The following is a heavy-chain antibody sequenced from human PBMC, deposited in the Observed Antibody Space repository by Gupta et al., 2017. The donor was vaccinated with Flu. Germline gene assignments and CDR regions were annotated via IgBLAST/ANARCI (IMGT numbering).Heavy chain of an antibody. D-gene: IGHD1-1*01. Sequence: KAAGYTFTSYDVQWVRQATGQGLEWMGWMNPKSGNTGYAQKFQGRVTMTRNTSTNTAYMELSSLRSEDTAVYYCAGQLERQDWFEPWGQGTLVTVSS. V-gene: IGHV1-8*01. CDR1: GYTFTSYD. J-gene: IGHJ5*02. CDR2: MNPKSGNT. CDR3: AGQLERQDWFEP.